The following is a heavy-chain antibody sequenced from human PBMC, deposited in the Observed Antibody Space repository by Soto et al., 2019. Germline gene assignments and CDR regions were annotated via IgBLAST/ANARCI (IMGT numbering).Heavy chain of an antibody. CDR3: AGPSSDCGGDCYYFDY. CDR2: INHSGST. Sequence: SETLSLTCAVSGGSISSSNWWSWVRQPPGKGLEWIGEINHSGSTNYNPSLKSRVTISVDTSKNQFSLKLSSVTAADTAVYYCAGPSSDCGGDCYYFDYWGQGALVTVSS. J-gene: IGHJ4*02. D-gene: IGHD2-21*02. V-gene: IGHV4-4*02. CDR1: GGSISSSNW.